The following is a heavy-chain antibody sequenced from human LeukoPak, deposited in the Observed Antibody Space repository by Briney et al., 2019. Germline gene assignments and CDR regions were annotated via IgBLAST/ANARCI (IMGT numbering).Heavy chain of an antibody. Sequence: GGSLRLSCEASGFSFRASSVNWVRQAPGKGLEWVSAISGSGGSTYYADSVKGRFTISSDNSKNTLYLQMNSLRVEDTAVYYCAKDCCDSSGYYFLLFDYWGQGTLVTVSS. CDR3: AKDCCDSSGYYFLLFDY. CDR1: GFSFRASS. V-gene: IGHV3-23*01. CDR2: ISGSGGST. D-gene: IGHD3-22*01. J-gene: IGHJ4*02.